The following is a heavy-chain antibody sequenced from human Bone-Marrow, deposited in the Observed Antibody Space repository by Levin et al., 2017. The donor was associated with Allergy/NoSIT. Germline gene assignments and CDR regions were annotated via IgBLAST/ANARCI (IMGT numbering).Heavy chain of an antibody. D-gene: IGHD2-15*01. CDR1: EFTFSTYS. Sequence: GGSLRLSCAASEFTFSTYSMNWVRQAPGKGLEWVSSISTSSSYIYYADSVKGRFTISRDNAKNSLYLQMNSLRAEDTAVYYCAREYCSGGSCYPHSFDYWGQGTLVTVSS. J-gene: IGHJ4*02. V-gene: IGHV3-21*01. CDR2: ISTSSSYI. CDR3: AREYCSGGSCYPHSFDY.